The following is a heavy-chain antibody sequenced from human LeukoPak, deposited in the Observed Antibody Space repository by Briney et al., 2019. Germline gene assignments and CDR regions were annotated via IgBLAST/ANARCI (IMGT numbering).Heavy chain of an antibody. D-gene: IGHD6-13*01. CDR3: ARDPPPGAAGKGY. J-gene: IGHJ4*02. Sequence: PSETLSLTCTVSGGSISSSSYYWGWIRQPPGKGLEWIGSIFYSGSTYCNPSLKSRVTISVDTSKNQFSLKLSSVTAADTAVYYCARDPPPGAAGKGYWGQGTLVTVSS. CDR1: GGSISSSSYY. V-gene: IGHV4-39*07. CDR2: IFYSGST.